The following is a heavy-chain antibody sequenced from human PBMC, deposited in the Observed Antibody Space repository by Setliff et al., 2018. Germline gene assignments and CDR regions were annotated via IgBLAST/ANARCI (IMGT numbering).Heavy chain of an antibody. Sequence: ASVKVSCKASGYTFTGYYMHWVRQAPGQGLEWMGWINPNSGGTNYALKFQGRVTMTRDTSISTAYMELSRLRSDDTAVYYCARDRMISGSNWFDPWGQGTLVTVSS. V-gene: IGHV1-2*02. J-gene: IGHJ5*02. CDR3: ARDRMISGSNWFDP. CDR2: INPNSGGT. D-gene: IGHD1-26*01. CDR1: GYTFTGYY.